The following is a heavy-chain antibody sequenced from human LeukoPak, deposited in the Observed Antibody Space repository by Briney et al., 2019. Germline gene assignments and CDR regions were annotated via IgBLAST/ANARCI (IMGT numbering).Heavy chain of an antibody. V-gene: IGHV3-53*05. CDR1: GFTVSRNY. Sequence: GGSLRRSCAASGFTVSRNYMGWVRQAPGKGLEWVSVLYSDGTTYYADSVKGRFTISRDYSKNTLYLQMNSLRAEDTAVYYCAKDHGSYYGSLGDLWGQGTLVTVSS. D-gene: IGHD3-10*01. J-gene: IGHJ5*02. CDR2: LYSDGTT. CDR3: AKDHGSYYGSLGDL.